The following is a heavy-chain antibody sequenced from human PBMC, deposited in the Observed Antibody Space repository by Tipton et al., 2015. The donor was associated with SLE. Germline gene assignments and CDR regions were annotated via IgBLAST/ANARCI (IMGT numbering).Heavy chain of an antibody. D-gene: IGHD3-22*01. CDR3: TGDSSGPHAFDI. CDR1: GFTFGDYA. J-gene: IGHJ3*02. Sequence: SLRLSCTASGFTFGDYAMSWVRQATGKGLEWVGFIRSKAYGGTTEYAASVKGRFTISRDDSKSIAYLQMNSLKTEDTAVYYCTGDSSGPHAFDIWGQGTMVTVSS. CDR2: IRSKAYGGTT. V-gene: IGHV3-49*04.